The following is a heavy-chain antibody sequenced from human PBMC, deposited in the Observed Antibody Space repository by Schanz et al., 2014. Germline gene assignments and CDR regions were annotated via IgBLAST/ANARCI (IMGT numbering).Heavy chain of an antibody. D-gene: IGHD6-13*01. V-gene: IGHV3-66*01. CDR3: AKSQGSSFDS. Sequence: EVHLVESGGGLVQPGGSLRLSCAASGITFSSHSFNWVRQAPGKGLEWVSFIYIGGNKYYADSVKGRFTISSDNSKSTLYLQMSSLRAEDTAVYYCAKSQGSSFDSWGQGILVTVSS. CDR1: GITFSSHS. CDR2: IYIGGNK. J-gene: IGHJ4*02.